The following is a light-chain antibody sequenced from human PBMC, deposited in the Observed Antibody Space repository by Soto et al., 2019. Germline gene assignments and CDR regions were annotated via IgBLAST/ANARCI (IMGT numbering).Light chain of an antibody. Sequence: QSALTQPASVSGSPGQSITISCTGTSSDIGSYNFVSWYQQHPGKAPKVIIYDVINRPSGVSNRFSGSKSGNTASLTISGLQAEDEANYYCSSYTTSSTPFFGGGTKLTVL. CDR1: SSDIGSYNF. J-gene: IGLJ2*01. CDR3: SSYTTSSTPF. CDR2: DVI. V-gene: IGLV2-14*03.